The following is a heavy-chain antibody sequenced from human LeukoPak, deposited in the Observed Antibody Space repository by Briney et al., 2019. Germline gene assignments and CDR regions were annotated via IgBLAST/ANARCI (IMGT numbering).Heavy chain of an antibody. D-gene: IGHD7-27*01. Sequence: PRGSLRLSCAASGFTFTGYWMIWVRQAPGKGLEWVANIKQDGSDKHYVDSVKGRFTISRDNAKNSLYLQMNSLRAEDTAVYYCAREDWGPDYWGQGTLVTVSS. J-gene: IGHJ4*02. CDR3: AREDWGPDY. V-gene: IGHV3-7*01. CDR2: IKQDGSDK. CDR1: GFTFTGYW.